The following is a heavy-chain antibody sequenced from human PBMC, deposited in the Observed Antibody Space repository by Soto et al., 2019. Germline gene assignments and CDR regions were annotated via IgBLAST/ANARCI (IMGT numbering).Heavy chain of an antibody. D-gene: IGHD1-7*01. J-gene: IGHJ6*02. CDR2: INPNSGGT. CDR1: GYTFTGYY. Sequence: ASVKVSCKASGYTFTGYYMHWVRQAPGQGLEWMGWINPNSGGTNYAQKFQGRVTMTRDTSISTAYMELSRLRSDDTAVDYCARDDRDNWNYDPYYYYGMDVWGQGTTVTVSS. V-gene: IGHV1-2*02. CDR3: ARDDRDNWNYDPYYYYGMDV.